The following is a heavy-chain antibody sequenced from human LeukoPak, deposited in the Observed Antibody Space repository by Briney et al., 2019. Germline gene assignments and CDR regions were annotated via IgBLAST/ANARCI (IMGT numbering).Heavy chain of an antibody. CDR2: IYSGGST. CDR3: ASRNRGRFLEGETFDP. Sequence: GGSLRLSCAASGFTVSSNYMSWVRQAPGKGLEWVSVIYSGGSTDYADSVKGRFTISRDNSKNTLYLQMNSLRSEDTAVYYCASRNRGRFLEGETFDPWGRGTLVTVSS. J-gene: IGHJ5*02. V-gene: IGHV3-53*05. CDR1: GFTVSSNY. D-gene: IGHD3-3*01.